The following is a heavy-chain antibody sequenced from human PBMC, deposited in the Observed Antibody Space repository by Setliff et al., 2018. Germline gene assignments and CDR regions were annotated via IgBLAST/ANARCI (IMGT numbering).Heavy chain of an antibody. CDR3: AVGEMAGVGYRKDY. D-gene: IGHD3-16*01. V-gene: IGHV4-38-2*01. CDR2: IHHSGKA. Sequence: SETLSLTCAVSGFSISSGYYWGWIRQPPGKGLEWIVNIHHSGKAYYNPSLKSRVTMSVDTSKNHVSLKLSSVTAADTAVYYCAVGEMAGVGYRKDYWGQGTLVTVSS. J-gene: IGHJ4*02. CDR1: GFSISSGYY.